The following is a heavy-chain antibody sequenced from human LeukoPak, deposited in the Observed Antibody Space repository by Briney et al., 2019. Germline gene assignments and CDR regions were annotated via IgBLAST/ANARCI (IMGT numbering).Heavy chain of an antibody. J-gene: IGHJ5*02. Sequence: SETLSLTCTVSGGSISSYYWSWIRQPAGKGLEWIGRIYTSGSTNYNPSLKSRVTMSVDTSKNQFSLKLSSVTAADTAVYYCAREQLAPRRVWSDPWGQGTLVTVSS. D-gene: IGHD6-6*01. CDR3: AREQLAPRRVWSDP. CDR2: IYTSGST. V-gene: IGHV4-4*07. CDR1: GGSISSYY.